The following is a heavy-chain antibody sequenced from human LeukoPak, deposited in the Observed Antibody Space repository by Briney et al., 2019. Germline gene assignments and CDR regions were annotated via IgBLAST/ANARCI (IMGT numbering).Heavy chain of an antibody. CDR1: GFTFDDYA. CDR2: ISWNSGSI. Sequence: GGSLRLSCAASGFTFDDYAMHWVRQAPGKGLEWVSGISWNSGSIGYADSVKGRFTISRDNAKNSLYLQMNSLRAEDTALYYCAKGEACYDSSGYYPFDYWGQGTLVTVSS. D-gene: IGHD3-22*01. V-gene: IGHV3-9*01. CDR3: AKGEACYDSSGYYPFDY. J-gene: IGHJ4*02.